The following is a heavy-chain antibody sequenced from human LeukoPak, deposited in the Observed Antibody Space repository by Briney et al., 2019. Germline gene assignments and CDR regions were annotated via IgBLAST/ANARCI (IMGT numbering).Heavy chain of an antibody. CDR3: ARDPRQDSSSWHESYGMDV. V-gene: IGHV1-46*01. CDR2: INPSGGST. D-gene: IGHD6-13*01. Sequence: ASMKVSCKASGYTFTGYYMHWVRQAPGQGLEWMGIINPSGGSTSYAQKFQGRVTMTRDTSTSTVYMELSSLGSEDTAVYYCARDPRQDSSSWHESYGMDVWGQGTTVTVSS. CDR1: GYTFTGYY. J-gene: IGHJ6*02.